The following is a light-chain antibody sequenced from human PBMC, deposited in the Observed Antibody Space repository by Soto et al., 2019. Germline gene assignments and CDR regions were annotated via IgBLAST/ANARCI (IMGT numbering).Light chain of an antibody. J-gene: IGLJ3*02. CDR2: DVS. V-gene: IGLV2-8*01. CDR1: SSDVGAYKY. Sequence: QSALTQPPSASGSPGQSVTISCTGTSSDVGAYKYVAWYQQHPGKAPKLMIFDVSQRPSGVPDRFCGSKSGNTASLTVSGLQAEDEADYSCVAWDDSMNGWVFGGGTKLTVL. CDR3: VAWDDSMNGWV.